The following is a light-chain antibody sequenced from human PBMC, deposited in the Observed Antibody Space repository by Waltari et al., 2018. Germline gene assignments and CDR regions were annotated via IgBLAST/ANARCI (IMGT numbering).Light chain of an antibody. CDR2: GAS. J-gene: IGKJ1*01. CDR1: QSVSSSY. Sequence: EIVLTQSPGTLSLSPGERATLSCRASQSVSSSYLAWYQQKPGQAPRLLIYGASNRATGIPDRFSGGGSGTDFTLTISRLEPEDFAVYYCQQYGSLPTFGQGPRWKSN. CDR3: QQYGSLPT. V-gene: IGKV3-20*01.